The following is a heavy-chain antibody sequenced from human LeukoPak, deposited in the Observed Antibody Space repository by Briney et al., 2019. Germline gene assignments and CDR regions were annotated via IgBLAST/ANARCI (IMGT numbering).Heavy chain of an antibody. CDR2: IGTAGDP. CDR3: ARGGFYGSGSYRTAIDAFDI. D-gene: IGHD3-10*01. J-gene: IGHJ3*02. Sequence: GGVLRLSCAASGFTFSSYDMHWVRQATGKGLEWVSAIGTAGDPYYPGSVKGRFTISRENAKNSLYLQMNSLRAGDTAVYYCARGGFYGSGSYRTAIDAFDIWGQGTMVTVSS. CDR1: GFTFSSYD. V-gene: IGHV3-13*05.